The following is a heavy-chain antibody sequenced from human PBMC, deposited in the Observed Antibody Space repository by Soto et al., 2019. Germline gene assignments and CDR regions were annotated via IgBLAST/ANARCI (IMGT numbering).Heavy chain of an antibody. D-gene: IGHD2-2*02. CDR2: IYPGDSDT. CDR1: GYSFTSYW. Sequence: KISCKGSGYSFTSYWIGWVRQMPGKGLEWMGIIYPGDSDTRYSPSFQGQVTISARKSISTAYLQWSSLKASYTAMYYCARLGADCSSTSCYNYYYYYGIDVWGQGTTFTVAS. J-gene: IGHJ6*02. V-gene: IGHV5-51*01. CDR3: ARLGADCSSTSCYNYYYYYGIDV.